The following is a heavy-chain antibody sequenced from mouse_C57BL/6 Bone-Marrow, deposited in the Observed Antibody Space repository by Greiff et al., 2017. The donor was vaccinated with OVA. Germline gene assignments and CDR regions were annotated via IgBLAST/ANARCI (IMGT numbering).Heavy chain of an antibody. CDR3: ARWGY. V-gene: IGHV1-69*01. CDR2: IDPSDSYT. CDR1: GYTFTSYW. Sequence: QVQLQQPGAELVMPGASGKLSCKASGYTFTSYWMHWVKQRPGQGLEWIGEIDPSDSYTNYNQKFKGKSTLTVDKSSSTAYMQLSSLTSEDSAVYYCARWGYWGQGTTLTVSS. J-gene: IGHJ2*01.